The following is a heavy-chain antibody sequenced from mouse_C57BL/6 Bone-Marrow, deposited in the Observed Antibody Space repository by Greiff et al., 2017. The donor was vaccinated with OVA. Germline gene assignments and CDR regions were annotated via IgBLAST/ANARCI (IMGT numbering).Heavy chain of an antibody. V-gene: IGHV1-81*01. J-gene: IGHJ2*01. CDR2: IYPRSGNT. CDR3: ARGFITTVVATNYFDY. CDR1: GYTFTSYG. D-gene: IGHD1-1*01. Sequence: QVQLQQSGAELARPGASVKLSCKASGYTFTSYGISWVKQRTGQGLEWIGEIYPRSGNTYYNEKFKGKATLTADKSSSTAYMELRSLTSEDSAVYFCARGFITTVVATNYFDYWGQGTTLTVSS.